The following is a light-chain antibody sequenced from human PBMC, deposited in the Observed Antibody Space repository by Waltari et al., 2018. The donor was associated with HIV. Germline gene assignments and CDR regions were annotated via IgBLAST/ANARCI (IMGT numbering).Light chain of an antibody. V-gene: IGKV1-33*01. CDR3: QQHATFPLT. J-gene: IGKJ4*01. CDR2: VAS. Sequence: DIQMTQSPSSLSASVGDKVTISCQASHDISDYLNWYQQKPGRAPNLLIYVASNLAPGVPSRFNGSGSGTDFSFTIGSLQPEDIATYYCQQHATFPLTFGGGTRVDMK. CDR1: HDISDY.